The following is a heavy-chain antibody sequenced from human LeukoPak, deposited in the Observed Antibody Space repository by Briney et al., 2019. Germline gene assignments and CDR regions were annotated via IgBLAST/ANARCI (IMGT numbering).Heavy chain of an antibody. CDR2: IKQDGSEK. CDR3: ARVGRSTPGSLSGEFDY. J-gene: IGHJ4*02. V-gene: IGHV3-7*03. D-gene: IGHD1-26*01. CDR1: GFTFSSYW. Sequence: GGSLRLSCAASGFTFSSYWMSWVRQAPGKGLEWVANIKQDGSEKYYVDSVKGRFTISRDNAKNSLYLQMNSLRAEDTALYYCARVGRSTPGSLSGEFDYWGQGTLVTVSS.